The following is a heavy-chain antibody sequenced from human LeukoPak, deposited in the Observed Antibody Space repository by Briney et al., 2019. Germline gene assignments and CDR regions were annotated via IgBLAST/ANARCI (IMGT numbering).Heavy chain of an antibody. D-gene: IGHD6-13*01. CDR1: GYTLTSYG. CDR2: ISADNGNT. V-gene: IGHV1-18*01. J-gene: IGHJ4*02. Sequence: VASVKVSCEASGYTLTSYGINWVRQAPGQGLEWLGWISADNGNTNYAQKLQGRVTMTTDPSTSTAYMELRSLRSDDTAVYYCARAAPTASTWLIYWGQGTLVTVSS. CDR3: ARAAPTASTWLIY.